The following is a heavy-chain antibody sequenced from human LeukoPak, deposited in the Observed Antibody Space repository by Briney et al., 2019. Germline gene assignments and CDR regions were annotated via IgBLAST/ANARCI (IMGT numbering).Heavy chain of an antibody. CDR2: IDNHGSST. J-gene: IGHJ4*01. CDR3: ARDTHSCFDY. V-gene: IGHV3-74*01. D-gene: IGHD2-15*01. CDR1: GFTFSGYW. Sequence: GGSLRLSCAASGFTFSGYWMHCVRQAPGRGLVWVSGIDNHGSSTYSADSVKGRFTISRDNAKNTLYLQRNSLRAEDTAVYYCARDTHSCFDYWGHGAPVTVSS.